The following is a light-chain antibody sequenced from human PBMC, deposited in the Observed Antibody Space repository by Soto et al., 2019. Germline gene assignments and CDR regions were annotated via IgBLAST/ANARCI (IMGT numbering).Light chain of an antibody. Sequence: EIVLTQSPATLSLSPGERATLSCRASQSVSSSLAWYQQKPGQAPRLLIYDASNRATGIPARFSGSGSGTDFTLTISNLEPEDFAIYYCQQRSNWPPMYTFGQGTKLEIK. V-gene: IGKV3-11*01. CDR2: DAS. CDR3: QQRSNWPPMYT. CDR1: QSVSSS. J-gene: IGKJ2*01.